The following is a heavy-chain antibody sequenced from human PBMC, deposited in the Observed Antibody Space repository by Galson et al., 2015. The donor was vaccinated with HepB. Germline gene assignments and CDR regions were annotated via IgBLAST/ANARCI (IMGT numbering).Heavy chain of an antibody. CDR2: ISSSSSTI. D-gene: IGHD3-16*02. J-gene: IGHJ4*02. V-gene: IGHV3-48*01. Sequence: SLRLSCAASGFTFSSYSMNWVRQAPGKGLEWVSYISSSSSTIYYADSVKGRFTISRDNAKNSLYLQMNSLRAEDTAVYYCASNVWGSYRYPSTFDYWGQGTLVTVSS. CDR3: ASNVWGSYRYPSTFDY. CDR1: GFTFSSYS.